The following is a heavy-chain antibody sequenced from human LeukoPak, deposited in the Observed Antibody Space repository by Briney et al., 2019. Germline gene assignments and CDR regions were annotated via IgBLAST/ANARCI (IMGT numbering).Heavy chain of an antibody. CDR3: ARGTIVGFRIWRSALRKAPNCFDP. Sequence: SETLSLTCTVSGGSISSGDYYWTWIRQPPGKGLEGIGYIYYIGSTYYTPSLKSRVTISVDTSKNQFSLKLSSVTAADTAVYYCARGTIVGFRIWRSALRKAPNCFDPWGQGTLVTVSS. D-gene: IGHD2-21*01. V-gene: IGHV4-30-4*08. CDR2: IYYIGST. J-gene: IGHJ5*02. CDR1: GGSISSGDYY.